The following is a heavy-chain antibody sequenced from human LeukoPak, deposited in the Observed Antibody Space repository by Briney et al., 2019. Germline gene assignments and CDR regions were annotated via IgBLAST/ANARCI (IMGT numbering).Heavy chain of an antibody. V-gene: IGHV4-34*01. J-gene: IGHJ4*02. D-gene: IGHD3-22*01. CDR1: GGSFSGYY. CDR3: ARGYYDSSGYFDY. Sequence: SETLSLTCAVYGGSFSGYYWSWIRQPPGKGLEWIGEINHSGSTNYNPSLKSRVTISVDTSKNQFSLKLSSVTAADTAVYYCARGYYDSSGYFDYWGQGTLVTVSS. CDR2: INHSGST.